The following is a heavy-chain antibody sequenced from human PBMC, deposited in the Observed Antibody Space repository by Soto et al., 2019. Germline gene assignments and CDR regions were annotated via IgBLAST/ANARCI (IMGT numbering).Heavy chain of an antibody. CDR3: AYGIAAAGGWFDP. V-gene: IGHV1-2*02. Sequence: GASVKVSCKASGYTFTGYYMHWVRQAPGQGLEWMGWINPNSGGTNYAQKLQGRVTMTRDTSISTAYMELSRLRSDDTAVYYCAYGIAAAGGWFDPWGQGTLVTVSS. J-gene: IGHJ5*02. CDR1: GYTFTGYY. D-gene: IGHD6-13*01. CDR2: INPNSGGT.